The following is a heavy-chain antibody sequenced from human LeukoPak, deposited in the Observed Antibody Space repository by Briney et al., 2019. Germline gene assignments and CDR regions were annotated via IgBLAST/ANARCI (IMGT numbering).Heavy chain of an antibody. J-gene: IGHJ3*02. V-gene: IGHV4-59*01. D-gene: IGHD3-22*01. Sequence: SETLSLTCTVSGGSISSYYWSWIRQPPGKGLEWIGYIYYSGSTNYNPSLKSRVTISVDTSKNQFSLKLSSVTAADTAVYYCARAFVYDSSGLYAFDIWGQGTMVTVSS. CDR1: GGSISSYY. CDR2: IYYSGST. CDR3: ARAFVYDSSGLYAFDI.